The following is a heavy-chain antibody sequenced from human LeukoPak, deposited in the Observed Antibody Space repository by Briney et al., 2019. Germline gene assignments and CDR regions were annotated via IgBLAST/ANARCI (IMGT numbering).Heavy chain of an antibody. D-gene: IGHD2-8*01. CDR1: GFTFSTYW. CDR2: IKQDGSEK. CDR3: ARGGAPRSCSNGDCYSSLFDS. Sequence: PGGSLRLSCAASGFTFSTYWMSWVRQGPGKGLEWVANIKQDGSEKYYVDSVKGRLTISRDNANSSLFLQMNSMREEYTSVYYCARGGAPRSCSNGDCYSSLFDSWGQGTLVTVSS. V-gene: IGHV3-7*01. J-gene: IGHJ4*02.